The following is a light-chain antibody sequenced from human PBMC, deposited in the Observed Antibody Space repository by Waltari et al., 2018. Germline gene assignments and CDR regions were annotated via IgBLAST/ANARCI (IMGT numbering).Light chain of an antibody. CDR2: TSD. J-gene: IGLJ3*02. Sequence: QSVLTQPPSASGTPGQRVTIPCSGISSNIGPNYVHWYQQLPGTAPKLPIYTSDQRPSGVPDRFSGAKSGTSASLAISGLRSEDEADYYCAAWDDSLSGRVFGGGTKLTVL. CDR1: SSNIGPNY. V-gene: IGLV1-47*01. CDR3: AAWDDSLSGRV.